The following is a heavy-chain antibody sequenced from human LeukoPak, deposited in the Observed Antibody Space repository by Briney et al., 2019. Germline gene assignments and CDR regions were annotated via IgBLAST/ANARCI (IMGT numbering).Heavy chain of an antibody. CDR3: AGGELWPNWFDP. J-gene: IGHJ5*02. V-gene: IGHV4-30-2*01. D-gene: IGHD6-19*01. CDR1: GGSISSGGYS. Sequence: SQTLSLTCAVSGGSISSGGYSWSWIRQPPGKGLEWIGYIYHSGSTYYNPSLKSRVTISVDRSKDQFSLKLSSVTAADTAVYYCAGGELWPNWFDPWGQGTLVTVSS. CDR2: IYHSGST.